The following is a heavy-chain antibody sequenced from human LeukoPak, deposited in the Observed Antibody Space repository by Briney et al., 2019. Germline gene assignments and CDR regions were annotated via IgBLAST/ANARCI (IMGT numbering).Heavy chain of an antibody. J-gene: IGHJ4*02. CDR2: IIPILGIA. CDR1: GGTFSSYT. V-gene: IGHV1-69*02. Sequence: SVKVSCKASGGTFSSYTISWVRQAPGEGVEWMGRIIPILGIANYAQKFQGRVTITADKSTSTAYMELSSLRSDDTAVYYCARAPTGDPLLDYWGQGTLVTVSS. CDR3: ARAPTGDPLLDY.